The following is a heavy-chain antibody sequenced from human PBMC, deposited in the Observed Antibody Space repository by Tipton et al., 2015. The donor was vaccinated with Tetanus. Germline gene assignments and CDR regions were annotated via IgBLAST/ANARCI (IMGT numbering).Heavy chain of an antibody. CDR3: ARIHDYWSGYFDF. D-gene: IGHD3-3*01. V-gene: IGHV4-61*01. J-gene: IGHJ4*02. CDR2: ILYGKTT. CDR1: GGSVSSGSYY. Sequence: LRLSCTVSGGSVSSGSYYWSWVRQPPGKGLEYIGYILYGKTTHYNPSLKSRLSMSADPAKNQFSLRLTSVTAADTAVYYCARIHDYWSGYFDFWGQGTPVTVSS.